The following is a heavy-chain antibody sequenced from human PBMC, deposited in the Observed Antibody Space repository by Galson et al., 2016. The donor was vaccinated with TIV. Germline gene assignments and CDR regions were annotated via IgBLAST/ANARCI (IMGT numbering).Heavy chain of an antibody. D-gene: IGHD1-26*01. J-gene: IGHJ4*02. CDR2: IYSNDDT. Sequence: SLRLSCAASGFSVSYKHMIWVRQTPGKGLEWVSLIYSNDDTYYADSVKGRFTISRDNSKNTLYLQMNSLRAEDTAVYYCAREGKGAAYPNNFDYWGQGTLSPSPQ. CDR3: AREGKGAAYPNNFDY. V-gene: IGHV3-53*01. CDR1: GFSVSYKH.